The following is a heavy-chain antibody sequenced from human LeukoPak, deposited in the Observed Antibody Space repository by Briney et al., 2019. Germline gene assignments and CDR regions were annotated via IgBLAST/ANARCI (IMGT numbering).Heavy chain of an antibody. CDR1: GFTLSNAW. D-gene: IGHD1-14*01. CDR2: IKSKTDGGTI. CDR3: ASRGPAYYFGY. V-gene: IGHV3-15*01. Sequence: GGSLRLSCAASGFTLSNAWMSWVRQAPGKGLEWVGRIKSKTDGGTIDYAAPVKGRFTISRDNSKNTLFLQMNSLRAEDTAVYYCASRGPAYYFGYWGQGTLVTVSS. J-gene: IGHJ4*02.